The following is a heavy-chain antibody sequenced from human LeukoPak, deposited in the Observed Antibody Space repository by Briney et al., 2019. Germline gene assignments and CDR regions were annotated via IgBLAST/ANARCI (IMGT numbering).Heavy chain of an antibody. D-gene: IGHD2-2*01. V-gene: IGHV3-64D*06. CDR3: VKDLDCSSTSCPPTFDY. CDR2: ISSNGGST. J-gene: IGHJ4*02. CDR1: GFTFSSYA. Sequence: GGSLRLSCSASGFTFSSYAMHWVRQAPGKGLEYVSAISSNGGSTHYADSVKGRFTISRDNSKNTLYLQMSSLRAEDTAVYYCVKDLDCSSTSCPPTFDYWGQGTLVTVSS.